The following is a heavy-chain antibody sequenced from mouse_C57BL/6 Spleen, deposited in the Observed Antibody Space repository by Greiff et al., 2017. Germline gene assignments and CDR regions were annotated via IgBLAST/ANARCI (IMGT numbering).Heavy chain of an antibody. CDR3: ARTGGYYPFAY. D-gene: IGHD2-3*01. CDR1: GYSFTGYY. CDR2: INPSTGGT. J-gene: IGHJ3*01. V-gene: IGHV1-42*01. Sequence: VQLQQPGPELVKPGASVKISCKASGYSFTGYYMNWVKQRPGKSLEWIGEINPSTGGTTYNQKFKGKATLTVDKSSSTAYMQLKSLTSEDSAVYYCARTGGYYPFAYWGQGTLVTVSA.